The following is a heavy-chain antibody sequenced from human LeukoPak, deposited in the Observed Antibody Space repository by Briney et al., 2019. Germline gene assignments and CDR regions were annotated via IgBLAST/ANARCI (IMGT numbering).Heavy chain of an antibody. CDR3: ARTMAHGGANH. CDR1: GYTFINYY. Sequence: ASVKVSCKASGYTFINYYTHWVRQAPGQGLEWMGRINPGGDSVNYAQKFQDRVTMTRDTSTNTVYLELSSLRSDDTAVYYCARTMAHGGANHWGQGTLVTVSS. J-gene: IGHJ5*02. D-gene: IGHD2-21*01. V-gene: IGHV1-46*01. CDR2: INPGGDSV.